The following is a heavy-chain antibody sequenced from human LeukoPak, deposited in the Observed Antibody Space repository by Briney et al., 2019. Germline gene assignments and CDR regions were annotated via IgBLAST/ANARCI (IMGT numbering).Heavy chain of an antibody. D-gene: IGHD6-19*01. V-gene: IGHV1-46*01. CDR1: GYTFTSYY. CDR2: INPSGGST. Sequence: ASVKVSCKASGYTFTSYYMHWVRQAPGQGLEWMGIINPSGGSTSYAQKFQGRVTMTRDTSTSTVYMELGSLRSEDTAVYYCARDQIGGWGRGYYYYMDVWGKGTTDTVSS. CDR3: ARDQIGGWGRGYYYYMDV. J-gene: IGHJ6*03.